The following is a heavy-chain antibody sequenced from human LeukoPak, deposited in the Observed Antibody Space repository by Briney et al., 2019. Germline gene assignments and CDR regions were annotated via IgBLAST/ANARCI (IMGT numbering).Heavy chain of an antibody. D-gene: IGHD2-15*01. CDR2: ISSSSSYI. Sequence: MAGGSLGLSCAASGFTFSSYSMNWVRQAPGKGLEWVSSISSSSSYIYYADSVKGRFTISRDNAKNSLYLQMNSLRAEDTAVYYCAGEIGRDKRVYYFDYWGQGTLVTVSS. J-gene: IGHJ4*02. CDR1: GFTFSSYS. CDR3: AGEIGRDKRVYYFDY. V-gene: IGHV3-21*01.